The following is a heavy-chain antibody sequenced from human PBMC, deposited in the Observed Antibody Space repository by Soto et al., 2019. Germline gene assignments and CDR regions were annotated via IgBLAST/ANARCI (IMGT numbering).Heavy chain of an antibody. V-gene: IGHV1-18*01. D-gene: IGHD3-10*01. CDR2: ISAYNGNT. CDR1: GYTFTSYG. Sequence: GASVKVSCKASGYTFTSYGISWVRQALGQGLEWMGWISAYNGNTNYAQKLQGRVTMTTDTSTSTAYMELRSLRSDDTAVYYCARIPYYGSGSYYDPPYYYCGMDVWGQGTTVTVSS. CDR3: ARIPYYGSGSYYDPPYYYCGMDV. J-gene: IGHJ6*02.